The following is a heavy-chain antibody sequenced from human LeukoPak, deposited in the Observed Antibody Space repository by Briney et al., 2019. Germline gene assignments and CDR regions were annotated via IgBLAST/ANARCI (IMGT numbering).Heavy chain of an antibody. CDR3: ARGGDFWSGNAFDI. CDR1: GGSISSSSYY. Sequence: SETLSLTCTVSGGSISSSSYYWGWIRQPPGKGLEWIGSIYYSGSTYYNPSLKSRVTISVDTSKNQFSLKLSSVTAADTAVYYCARGGDFWSGNAFDIWGQGTMVTVSS. J-gene: IGHJ3*02. V-gene: IGHV4-39*07. D-gene: IGHD3-3*01. CDR2: IYYSGST.